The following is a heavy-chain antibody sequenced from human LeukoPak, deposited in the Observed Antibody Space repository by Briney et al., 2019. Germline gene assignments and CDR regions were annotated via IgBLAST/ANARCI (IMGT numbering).Heavy chain of an antibody. J-gene: IGHJ4*02. Sequence: PGGSLRLSCAASGFTFSSYGMHWVRQTPGKGLEWVAAISYDGSNKYYADSVKGRFTISRDNSKNTLDLQMNSLRAEDTAVYYCAKDLTSSCYSVIDYWGQGSLVTVSS. V-gene: IGHV3-30*18. D-gene: IGHD3-22*01. CDR2: ISYDGSNK. CDR3: AKDLTSSCYSVIDY. CDR1: GFTFSSYG.